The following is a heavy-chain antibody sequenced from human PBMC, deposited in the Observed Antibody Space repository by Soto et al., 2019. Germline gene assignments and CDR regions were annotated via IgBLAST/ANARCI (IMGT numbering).Heavy chain of an antibody. CDR2: INHSGSA. CDR1: GGSFSGYY. D-gene: IGHD1-20*01. CDR3: ARGPLRRRYGDV. Sequence: SETLSLTCAVYGGSFSGYYWSWIRQPPGKGLEWIGEINHSGSANYNPSLKSRVTISVDTSKNQFSLKLSSVTAADTAVYYCARGPLRRRYGDVWGQGTTVTVSS. V-gene: IGHV4-34*01. J-gene: IGHJ6*02.